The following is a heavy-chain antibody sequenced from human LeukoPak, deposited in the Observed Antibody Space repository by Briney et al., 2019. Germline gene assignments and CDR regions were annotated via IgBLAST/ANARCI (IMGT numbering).Heavy chain of an antibody. D-gene: IGHD2-2*01. CDR1: GFTFSSYW. V-gene: IGHV3-74*01. J-gene: IGHJ3*02. Sequence: GGSLRLSCAASGFTFSSYWMHWVRQAPGKGLVWVSRINSDGSSTSYADSVKGRFTISRDNAKNTLYLQMNSLRAEDTAVYYCAREKGYCSSTSCYRLIEAGSGAFDIWGQGTMVTVSS. CDR2: INSDGSST. CDR3: AREKGYCSSTSCYRLIEAGSGAFDI.